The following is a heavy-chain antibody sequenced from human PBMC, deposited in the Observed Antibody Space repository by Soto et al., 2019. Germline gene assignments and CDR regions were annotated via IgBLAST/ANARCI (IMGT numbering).Heavy chain of an antibody. J-gene: IGHJ4*02. CDR1: GFTFSSYG. D-gene: IGHD6-13*01. V-gene: IGHV3-30*03. Sequence: LRLSCAASGFTFSSYGMHWVRQAPGKGLEWVAIISYDGNNKYYADSVRGRFTISRDISKNTLYLQMDSLRAEDTALYYCARDRSNCWAFDYWGQGTLVTVSS. CDR3: ARDRSNCWAFDY. CDR2: ISYDGNNK.